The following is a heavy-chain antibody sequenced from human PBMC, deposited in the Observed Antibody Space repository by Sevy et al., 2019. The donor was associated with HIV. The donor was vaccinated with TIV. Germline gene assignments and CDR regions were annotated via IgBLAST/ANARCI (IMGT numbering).Heavy chain of an antibody. Sequence: GGSLRLSCSASGFTFSSYAMHWVRQAPGKGLEYVSAISSNGGSTYYADSVKGRFTISRDNSNNTLYLQMSSLRAEETAVYYFVKGAQLLWFGELRSEGFDIWGQGTMVTVSS. CDR3: VKGAQLLWFGELRSEGFDI. J-gene: IGHJ3*02. CDR1: GFTFSSYA. D-gene: IGHD3-10*01. V-gene: IGHV3-64D*06. CDR2: ISSNGGST.